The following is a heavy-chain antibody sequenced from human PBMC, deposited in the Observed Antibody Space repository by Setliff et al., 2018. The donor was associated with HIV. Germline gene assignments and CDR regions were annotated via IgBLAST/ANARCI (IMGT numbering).Heavy chain of an antibody. Sequence: GASVKVSCKASGYTFNRYGISWVRQAPGQGLEWMGWISGYNGNTKYVQNLQGRVTMSTDTSTSTVYMELRSLRSDDTAVYYCARVQGFWSGFTYNYYMDVWGKGTTVTVSS. V-gene: IGHV1-18*01. CDR2: ISGYNGNT. CDR3: ARVQGFWSGFTYNYYMDV. CDR1: GYTFNRYG. D-gene: IGHD3-3*01. J-gene: IGHJ6*03.